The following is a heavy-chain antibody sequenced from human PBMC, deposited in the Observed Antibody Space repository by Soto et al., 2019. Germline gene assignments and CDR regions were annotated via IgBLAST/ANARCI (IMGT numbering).Heavy chain of an antibody. V-gene: IGHV3-33*01. CDR1: GFTFSSYG. CDR3: ARDRVSYYDSSPLDY. J-gene: IGHJ4*02. D-gene: IGHD3-22*01. Sequence: GGSLRLSCAASGFTFSSYGMHWVRQAPGKGLEWVAVIWYDGSNKYYADSVKGRFTISRDNSKNTLYLQMNSLRAEDTAVYYCARDRVSYYDSSPLDYWGQGTLVTVSS. CDR2: IWYDGSNK.